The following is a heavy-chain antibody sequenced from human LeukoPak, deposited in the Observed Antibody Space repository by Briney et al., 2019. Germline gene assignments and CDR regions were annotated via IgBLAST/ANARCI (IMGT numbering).Heavy chain of an antibody. V-gene: IGHV1-69*05. CDR2: IIPIFGTA. Sequence: AASVKVSCKASGGTFSSYAISWVRQAPGQGLEWMGRIIPIFGTANYAQTFQGRVTITTDESTSTAYMELSSLRSEDTAVYYCASGSSGWYEPDAFDIWGQGTMVTVSS. J-gene: IGHJ3*02. CDR3: ASGSSGWYEPDAFDI. CDR1: GGTFSSYA. D-gene: IGHD6-19*01.